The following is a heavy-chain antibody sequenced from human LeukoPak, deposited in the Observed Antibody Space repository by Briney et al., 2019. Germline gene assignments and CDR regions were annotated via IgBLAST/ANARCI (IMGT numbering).Heavy chain of an antibody. CDR2: INHSGST. CDR1: GGSFSGYY. D-gene: IGHD6-19*01. J-gene: IGHJ3*02. CDR3: ARGGRQWLVRSYDAFDI. Sequence: SSETLSLTCAVYGGSFSGYYWSWIRQPPGKGLEWIGEINHSGSTNYNPSLKSRVTISVDTSKNQFSLKLSSVTAADTAVYYCARGGRQWLVRSYDAFDIWGQGTMDTVSS. V-gene: IGHV4-34*01.